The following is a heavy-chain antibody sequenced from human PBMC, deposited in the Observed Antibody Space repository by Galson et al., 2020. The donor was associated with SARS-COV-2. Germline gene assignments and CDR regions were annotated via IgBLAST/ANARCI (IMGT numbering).Heavy chain of an antibody. CDR2: IYTSGST. CDR1: GGSISSGSYY. CDR3: ARESTTIFGVVSRFDP. D-gene: IGHD3-3*01. V-gene: IGHV4-61*02. J-gene: IGHJ5*02. Sequence: SETLSLTCTVSGGSISSGSYYWSWIRQPAGKGLEWIGRIYTSGSTNYNPSLKSRVTISVDTSKNQFSLKLSSVTAADTAVYYCARESTTIFGVVSRFDPWGQGTLVTVSS.